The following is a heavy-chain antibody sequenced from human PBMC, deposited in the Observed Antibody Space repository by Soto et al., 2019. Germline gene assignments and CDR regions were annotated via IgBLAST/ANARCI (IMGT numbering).Heavy chain of an antibody. CDR3: ARVGGNYYDSSVQDFDY. Sequence: ASVKVSCKASGYTFTSYGISWVRQAPGQGLEWMGWTSAYNGNTNYAQKLQGRVTMTTDTSTSTAYMELRSLRSDDTAVYYCARVGGNYYDSSVQDFDYWGQGTLVTVSS. V-gene: IGHV1-18*01. CDR1: GYTFTSYG. D-gene: IGHD3-22*01. CDR2: TSAYNGNT. J-gene: IGHJ4*02.